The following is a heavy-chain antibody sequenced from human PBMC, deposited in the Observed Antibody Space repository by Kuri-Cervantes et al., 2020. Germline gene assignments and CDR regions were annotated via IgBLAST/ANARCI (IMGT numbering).Heavy chain of an antibody. V-gene: IGHV2-5*05. Sequence: SGPTLVKPTQTLTLTCTFSGFSLSTSGVGVGWIRQPPGKALEWLALIYWDDDKRYGPSLKSRLTITKDTSKNQVVLTMTNMDPVDTATYYCAHRKICSSTSCYGVDAFDIWGQGTMVTVSS. CDR2: IYWDDDK. CDR1: GFSLSTSGVG. D-gene: IGHD2-2*01. J-gene: IGHJ3*02. CDR3: AHRKICSSTSCYGVDAFDI.